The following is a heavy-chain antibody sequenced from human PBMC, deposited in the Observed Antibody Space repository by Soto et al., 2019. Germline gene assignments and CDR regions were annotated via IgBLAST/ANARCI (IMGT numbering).Heavy chain of an antibody. D-gene: IGHD3-10*01. J-gene: IGHJ4*02. V-gene: IGHV3-23*01. Sequence: PGVSLRLSCAASGFTFSSYAMSWVRQAPGKGLEWVSAISGSGGSTYYADSVKGRFTISRDNSKNTLYLQMNSLRAEDTAVYYRATQGSADSKLNLLYYWGQGTLVTVSS. CDR3: ATQGSADSKLNLLYY. CDR2: ISGSGGST. CDR1: GFTFSSYA.